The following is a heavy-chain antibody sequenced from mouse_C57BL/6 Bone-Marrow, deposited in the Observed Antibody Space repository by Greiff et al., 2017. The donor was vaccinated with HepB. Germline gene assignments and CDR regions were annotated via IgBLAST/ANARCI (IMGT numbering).Heavy chain of an antibody. V-gene: IGHV3-6*01. D-gene: IGHD1-1*01. CDR2: ISYDGSN. J-gene: IGHJ3*01. CDR1: GYSITSGYY. CDR3: AREDYGRSAY. Sequence: EVKLMESGPGLVKPSQSLSLTCSVPGYSITSGYYWNWIRQFPGNKLEWMGYISYDGSNNYNPSLKNRISITRDTSKNQFFLKLNSVTTEDTATYYCAREDYGRSAYWGQGTLVTVSA.